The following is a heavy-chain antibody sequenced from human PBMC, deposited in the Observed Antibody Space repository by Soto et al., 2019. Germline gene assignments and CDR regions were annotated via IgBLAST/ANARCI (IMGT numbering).Heavy chain of an antibody. J-gene: IGHJ3*02. Sequence: PSETPSLPRAGYGGSFSGYYWGWIRQPPGKGLEWIGEINHSGSTNYNPSLKSRVTISVDTSENQFSLKLSSVTAADTAVYYCARLETGTTAFDIWGQGTMVTVSS. V-gene: IGHV4-34*01. CDR2: INHSGST. CDR1: GGSFSGYY. CDR3: ARLETGTTAFDI. D-gene: IGHD1-7*01.